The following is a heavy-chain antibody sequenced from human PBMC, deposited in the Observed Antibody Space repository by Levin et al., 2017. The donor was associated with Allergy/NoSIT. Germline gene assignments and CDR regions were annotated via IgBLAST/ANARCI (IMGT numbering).Heavy chain of an antibody. CDR3: ATVLGAARPRDWFDP. D-gene: IGHD6-6*01. Sequence: ASVKVSCKVSGYTFTDYYMHWVQQAPGKGLEWMGLVDPEDGETIYAEKFQGRVTITADTSTDTAYMELSSLRSEDTAVYYCATVLGAARPRDWFDPWGQGTLVTVSS. V-gene: IGHV1-69-2*01. J-gene: IGHJ5*02. CDR2: VDPEDGET. CDR1: GYTFTDYY.